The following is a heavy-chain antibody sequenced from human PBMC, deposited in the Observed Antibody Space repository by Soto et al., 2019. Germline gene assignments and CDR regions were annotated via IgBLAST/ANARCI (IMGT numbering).Heavy chain of an antibody. V-gene: IGHV4-4*07. D-gene: IGHD1-26*01. CDR3: ARTVGAAYYFDF. CDR1: GDSMTKYY. CDR2: IYTSGST. Sequence: SETLSLTCTVSGDSMTKYYWSWVRQPAGKGLEWIGRIYTSGSTNYNPSLKSRVTMSIDTSNNHFSLNLKSVTAADTAVYYCARTVGAAYYFDFWGQGALVTV. J-gene: IGHJ4*02.